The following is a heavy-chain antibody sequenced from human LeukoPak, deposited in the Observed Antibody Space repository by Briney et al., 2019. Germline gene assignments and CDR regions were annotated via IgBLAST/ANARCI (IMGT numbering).Heavy chain of an antibody. CDR3: AKDLRDLFEDSGGFDY. CDR1: GFTVSSNY. Sequence: PGGSLRLSCAASGFTVSSNYMSWVRQAPGKGLEWVSVIYSGGSTYYADSVKGRFTISRDNSKNTLYLQINSLRAEDTAVYYCAKDLRDLFEDSGGFDYWGQGTLVTVSS. J-gene: IGHJ4*02. V-gene: IGHV3-53*05. CDR2: IYSGGST. D-gene: IGHD2-21*02.